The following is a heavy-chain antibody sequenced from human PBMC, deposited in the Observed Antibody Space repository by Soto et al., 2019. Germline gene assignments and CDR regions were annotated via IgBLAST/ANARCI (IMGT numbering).Heavy chain of an antibody. CDR2: MSYDGSNK. Sequence: GGSLRLSCAASGFTFSSYGMHWVRQAPGKGLEWVAVMSYDGSNKYYADSVKGRFTISRDNSKNTLYLQMNSLRAEDTAVYYCAKDHCSSWKGYFDYWGQGTLVTVSS. J-gene: IGHJ4*02. CDR1: GFTFSSYG. CDR3: AKDHCSSWKGYFDY. V-gene: IGHV3-30*18. D-gene: IGHD6-13*01.